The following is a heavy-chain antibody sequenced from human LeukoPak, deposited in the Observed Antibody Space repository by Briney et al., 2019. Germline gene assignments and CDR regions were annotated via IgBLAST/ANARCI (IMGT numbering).Heavy chain of an antibody. D-gene: IGHD2-21*02. CDR2: IYYSGST. CDR3: ARDPRREAYCGGDCSPADAFDI. J-gene: IGHJ3*02. Sequence: PSETLSLTCAVYGGSFSGYYWSWIRQHPGKGLEWIGYIYYSGSTYYNPSLKSRVTISVDTSKNQFSLKLSSVTAADTAVYYCARDPRREAYCGGDCSPADAFDIWGQGTIVTVSS. CDR1: GGSFSGYY. V-gene: IGHV4-31*11.